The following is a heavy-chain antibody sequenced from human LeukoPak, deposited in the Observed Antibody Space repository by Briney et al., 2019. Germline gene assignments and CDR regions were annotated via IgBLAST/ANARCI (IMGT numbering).Heavy chain of an antibody. J-gene: IGHJ4*02. V-gene: IGHV4-39*07. CDR3: ARDIVVVAASLYYFDY. D-gene: IGHD2-15*01. CDR1: GVSISSGSYY. Sequence: SETLSLTCTVSGVSISSGSYYWSWIRQPAGKGLEWIGSISFSGSAYSNPSLKSRVTMSVDTSKNHFSLKLSSVTAADTAVYYCARDIVVVAASLYYFDYWGQGTLVTVSS. CDR2: ISFSGSA.